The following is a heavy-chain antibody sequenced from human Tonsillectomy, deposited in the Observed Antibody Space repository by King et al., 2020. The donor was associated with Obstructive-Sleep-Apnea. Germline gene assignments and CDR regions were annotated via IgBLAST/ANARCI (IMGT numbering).Heavy chain of an antibody. CDR1: GFTVSSNY. V-gene: IGHV3-66*01. Sequence: VQLVESGGGLVQPGGSLRLSCAASGFTVSSNYMNWVRQAPGKGLECVSVLYSGGHTYYADSVKGRFTISRDDSKNTLYLQMSSLRVEDTAVYYCAVAAAGPVAYYYGMDVWGQGTTVTVSS. D-gene: IGHD6-13*01. CDR3: AVAAAGPVAYYYGMDV. CDR2: LYSGGHT. J-gene: IGHJ6*02.